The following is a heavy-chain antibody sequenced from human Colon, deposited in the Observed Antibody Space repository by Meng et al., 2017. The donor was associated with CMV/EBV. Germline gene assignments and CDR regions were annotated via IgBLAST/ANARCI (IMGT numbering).Heavy chain of an antibody. Sequence: GESLKISCAASGFRLSDHFMHWIRHTPERGLEWLSYITPDSTTKYHADSVKGRFTISRDNAKNSLYLQMNSLRAEDTAVYYCARDLVSRYYDSSGYYYTPSAFDIWGQGTMVTVSS. CDR2: ITPDSTTK. CDR1: GFRLSDHF. CDR3: ARDLVSRYYDSSGYYYTPSAFDI. J-gene: IGHJ3*02. V-gene: IGHV3-11*04. D-gene: IGHD3-22*01.